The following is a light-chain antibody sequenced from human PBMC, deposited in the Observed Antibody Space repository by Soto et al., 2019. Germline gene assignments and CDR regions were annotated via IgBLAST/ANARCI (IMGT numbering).Light chain of an antibody. CDR3: QQASSVPLA. CDR1: QPISSW. J-gene: IGKJ4*01. Sequence: IQMTQSPSSVSASVGDRVTITCRASQPISSWLAWYQQKPGQPPNLLIYSASTLRSGVPSRFSGSESGTLFTLTITNLPPEDFATYDCQQASSVPLAVGGGTKVE. V-gene: IGKV1-12*01. CDR2: SAS.